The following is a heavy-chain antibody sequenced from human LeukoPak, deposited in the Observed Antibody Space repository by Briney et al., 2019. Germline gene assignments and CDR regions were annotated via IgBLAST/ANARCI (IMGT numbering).Heavy chain of an antibody. J-gene: IGHJ6*03. Sequence: TGGSLRLSCAASGFTFSSYGMHWVRQAPGKGLEWVAVIWYDGSNKYYADSVKGRFTISRDNSKNTLYLQMNSLRAEDTAVYYCASNLQLPPYYYYMDVWGKGTTVTVSS. D-gene: IGHD6-6*01. V-gene: IGHV3-33*01. CDR3: ASNLQLPPYYYYMDV. CDR1: GFTFSSYG. CDR2: IWYDGSNK.